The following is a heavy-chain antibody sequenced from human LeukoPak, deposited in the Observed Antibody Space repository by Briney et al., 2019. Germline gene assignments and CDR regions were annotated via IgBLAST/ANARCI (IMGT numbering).Heavy chain of an antibody. CDR1: GFTVSSNY. J-gene: IGHJ4*02. CDR3: AKSSGYYELYYFDY. V-gene: IGHV3-53*01. Sequence: GGSLRLSCAASGFTVSSNYMSWVRQAPGKGLEWVSVIYSGGSTYYADSVKGRFTISRDISKNTLYLQMNSLRAEDTAVYYCAKSSGYYELYYFDYWGQGTLVTVSS. CDR2: IYSGGST. D-gene: IGHD4-17*01.